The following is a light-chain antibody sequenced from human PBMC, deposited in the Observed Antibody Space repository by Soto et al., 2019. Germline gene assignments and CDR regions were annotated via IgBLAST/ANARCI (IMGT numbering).Light chain of an antibody. J-gene: IGKJ2*03. CDR1: QSISKW. CDR2: STS. Sequence: IQMIQSPSTLSASLGETVTITCRAGQSISKWLAWYRQKPGLAPVLLIHSTSTLQAGVPSRFSGGGSGTEFTLTINNVQPDDSATYYCRQYNSVSSFGQGTRLVIE. CDR3: RQYNSVSS. V-gene: IGKV1-5*01.